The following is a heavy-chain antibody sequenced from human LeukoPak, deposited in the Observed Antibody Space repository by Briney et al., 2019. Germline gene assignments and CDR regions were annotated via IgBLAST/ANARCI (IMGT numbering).Heavy chain of an antibody. V-gene: IGHV4-30-4*01. CDR1: GGSISSGDYY. Sequence: SQTLSLTCTVSGGSISSGDYYWSWIRQPPGKGLEWIGYIYYSGSTYYNPSLKSRVTILVDTSKNQFSLKLSSVTAADTAVYYCARGDVTTGWYFDLWGRGTLVTVSS. CDR3: ARGDVTTGWYFDL. CDR2: IYYSGST. J-gene: IGHJ2*01. D-gene: IGHD4-17*01.